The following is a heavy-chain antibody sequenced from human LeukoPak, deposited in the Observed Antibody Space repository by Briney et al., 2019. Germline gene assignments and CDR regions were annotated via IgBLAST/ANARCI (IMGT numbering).Heavy chain of an antibody. CDR1: GGSISSSSYY. J-gene: IGHJ5*02. V-gene: IGHV4-39*07. Sequence: SETLSLTCTVSGGSISSSSYYWGWIRHPPGKGLEWMGSIYYSGSTYYNPSLKSRVTISVDTSKNQFSLKLSSVTAADTAVYYCARVGYYDSSGYATFDPWGQGTLVTVSS. D-gene: IGHD3-22*01. CDR3: ARVGYYDSSGYATFDP. CDR2: IYYSGST.